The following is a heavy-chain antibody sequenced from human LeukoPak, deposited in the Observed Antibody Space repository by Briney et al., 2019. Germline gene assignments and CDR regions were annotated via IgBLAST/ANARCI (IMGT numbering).Heavy chain of an antibody. CDR1: GGSISSYY. CDR3: ARVTVVRGVIITSEAFDI. CDR2: IYYSGST. D-gene: IGHD3-10*01. Sequence: KPSETLSLTCTVSGGSISSYYWSWIRQPPGKGLEWIGYIYYSGSTNYNPSLKSRVTISVDTSKNQFSLKLSSVTAADTAVYYCARVTVVRGVIITSEAFDIWGQGTMVTVSS. V-gene: IGHV4-59*01. J-gene: IGHJ3*02.